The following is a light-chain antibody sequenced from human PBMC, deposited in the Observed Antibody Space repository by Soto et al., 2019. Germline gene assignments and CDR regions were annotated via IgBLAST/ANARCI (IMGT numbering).Light chain of an antibody. CDR2: GAS. V-gene: IGKV3-20*01. Sequence: ELVLTQSPGTLSLSPGERATLSCRASQTVSTNYLAWYQQKPGQAPRLLIYGASKRATGIPDRFSGSGSGTDFTLTISRLEPEDFAVYGCQQYGSSPRTFGQGTKVDIK. J-gene: IGKJ1*01. CDR3: QQYGSSPRT. CDR1: QTVSTNY.